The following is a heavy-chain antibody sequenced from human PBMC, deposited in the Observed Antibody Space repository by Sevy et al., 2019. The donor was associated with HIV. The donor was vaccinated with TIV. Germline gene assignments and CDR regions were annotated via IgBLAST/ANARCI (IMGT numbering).Heavy chain of an antibody. CDR1: SGSISSGNYL. CDR3: ARNFDY. J-gene: IGHJ4*02. CDR2: VHYSGRT. Sequence: SETLSLTCTVSSGSISSGNYLWSWIRQTPGKGLEWIGIVHYSGRTYYNPSLKSRVTISEDTSKNQFSLNLNSVTAADTAVYFCARNFDYWGPGTLVTVSS. V-gene: IGHV4-39*01.